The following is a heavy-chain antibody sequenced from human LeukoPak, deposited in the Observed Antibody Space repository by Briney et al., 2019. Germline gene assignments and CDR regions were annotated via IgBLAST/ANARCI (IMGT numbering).Heavy chain of an antibody. CDR2: IYYSGST. CDR1: GGSISSYY. CDR3: ASKIYGDYLGDY. D-gene: IGHD4-17*01. Sequence: SETLSLTCTVSGGSISSYYWSWIRQPPGKGLEWIGYIYYSGSTNYNPSLKSRVTISVDTSKNQFSLKLSSVTAADTAVYYCASKIYGDYLGDYWGQGTLVTVSS. J-gene: IGHJ4*02. V-gene: IGHV4-59*12.